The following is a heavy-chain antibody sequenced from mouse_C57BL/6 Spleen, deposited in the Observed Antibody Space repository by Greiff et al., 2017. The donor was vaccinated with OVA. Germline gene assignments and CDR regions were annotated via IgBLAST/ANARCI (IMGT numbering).Heavy chain of an antibody. Sequence: EVKLMESGPELVKPGASVKISCKASGYSFTGYYMNWVKQSPEKSLEWIGEINPSTGGTTYNQKFKAKATLTVDKSSSTAYMQLKSLTSEDSAVYYCASDFDYWGQGTTLTVSS. CDR2: INPSTGGT. V-gene: IGHV1-42*01. CDR3: ASDFDY. CDR1: GYSFTGYY. J-gene: IGHJ2*01.